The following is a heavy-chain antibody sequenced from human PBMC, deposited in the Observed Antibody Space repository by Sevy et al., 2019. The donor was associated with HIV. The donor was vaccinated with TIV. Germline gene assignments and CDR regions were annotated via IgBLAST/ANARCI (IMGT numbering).Heavy chain of an antibody. CDR1: GGSFSGYY. D-gene: IGHD3-22*01. J-gene: IGHJ6*02. CDR3: AREMYRSGFMDV. V-gene: IGHV4-34*01. Sequence: SETLSLTCAVYGGSFSGYYWSWIRQPPGKGLEWIGEINHSGSTNYNPSLKSRVTISVDTSKNQFSLKLSSVTAADTAVYYCAREMYRSGFMDVWGQGTTVTVSS. CDR2: INHSGST.